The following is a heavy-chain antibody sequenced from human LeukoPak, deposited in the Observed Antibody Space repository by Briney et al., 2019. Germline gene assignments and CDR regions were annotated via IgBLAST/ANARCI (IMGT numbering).Heavy chain of an antibody. CDR3: ARDAGYSSGWYVDY. CDR2: IYYSGST. V-gene: IGHV4-31*03. CDR1: GGSISSGGYY. J-gene: IGHJ4*02. D-gene: IGHD6-19*01. Sequence: SETLSLTCTVSGGSISSGGYYWSWIRQHPGKGPEWIGYIYYSGSTYYNPSLKSRVTISVDTSKNQFSLKLSSVTAADTAVYYCARDAGYSSGWYVDYWGQGTLVTVSS.